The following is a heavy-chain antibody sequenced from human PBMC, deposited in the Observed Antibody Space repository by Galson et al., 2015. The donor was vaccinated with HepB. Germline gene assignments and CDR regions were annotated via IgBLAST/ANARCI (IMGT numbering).Heavy chain of an antibody. V-gene: IGHV3-30*18. CDR1: AFTFSNLG. CDR2: ISYGGSNV. Sequence: SLRLSCAASAFTFSNLGMHWVRQAPGKGLEWVAFISYGGSNVYYAGSVKGRFTISRDNSKNTLYLQMNSLRVEDTAVYYCAKRYTSGWYYLDYWGQGTLVTVSS. J-gene: IGHJ4*02. CDR3: AKRYTSGWYYLDY. D-gene: IGHD6-19*01.